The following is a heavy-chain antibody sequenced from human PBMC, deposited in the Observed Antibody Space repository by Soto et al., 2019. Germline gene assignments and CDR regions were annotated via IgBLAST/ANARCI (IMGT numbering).Heavy chain of an antibody. CDR1: GFTFSSYS. CDR3: ARDVTVTTGGNFDY. D-gene: IGHD4-4*01. J-gene: IGHJ4*02. V-gene: IGHV3-48*04. Sequence: GGSLRLSCAASGFTFSSYSMNWVRQAPGKGLEWVSYISSSSSTIYYADSVKGRFTISRDNAKNSLYLQMNSLRAEDTAVYYCARDVTVTTGGNFDYWGQGTLVTVSS. CDR2: ISSSSSTI.